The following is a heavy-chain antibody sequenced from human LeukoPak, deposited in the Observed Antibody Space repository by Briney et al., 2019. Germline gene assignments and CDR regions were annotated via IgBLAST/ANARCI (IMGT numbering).Heavy chain of an antibody. CDR1: GYTFTNYY. CDR2: MNPNTGGT. V-gene: IGHV1-2*02. J-gene: IGHJ5*02. Sequence: ASVKVSCKASGYTFTNYYIHWVRQAPGQGREWMGWMNPNTGGTNYAQKFQGRATMTRDTSVSTAYMELRSLRSDDTAIYYCARDETFDWFDPWGQGTPVTVSS. CDR3: ARDETFDWFDP.